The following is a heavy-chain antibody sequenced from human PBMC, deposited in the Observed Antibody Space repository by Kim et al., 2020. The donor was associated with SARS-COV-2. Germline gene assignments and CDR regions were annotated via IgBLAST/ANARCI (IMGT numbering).Heavy chain of an antibody. CDR1: GFTFSSYS. D-gene: IGHD2-8*01. CDR3: ARGYYY. CDR2: ISSSSSTI. Sequence: GGSLRLSCAASGFTFSSYSMNWVRQAPGKGLEWVSYISSSSSTIYDADSVKGRFTISRDNAKNSLYLQMSSLRAEDTAVYYCARGYYYWGQGTLCTVSS. J-gene: IGHJ4*02. V-gene: IGHV3-48*04.